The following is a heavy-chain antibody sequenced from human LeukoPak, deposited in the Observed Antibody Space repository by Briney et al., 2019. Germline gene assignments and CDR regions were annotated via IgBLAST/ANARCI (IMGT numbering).Heavy chain of an antibody. CDR3: AIAGDSSTSCYRCFGY. J-gene: IGHJ4*02. V-gene: IGHV5-51*01. CDR1: GYGFTSYW. Sequence: GEPLKISCKGSGYGFTSYWIGWGRRMPGKGREGMAIIFPGDSDTRYNPSFQGQVTISADKSIDTAYLHWGSLKASDTAMYYCAIAGDSSTSCYRCFGYWGQGTLVTVSS. CDR2: IFPGDSDT. D-gene: IGHD2-2*02.